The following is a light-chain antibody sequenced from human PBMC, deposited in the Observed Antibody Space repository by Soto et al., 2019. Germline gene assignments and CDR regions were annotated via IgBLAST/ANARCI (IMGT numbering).Light chain of an antibody. Sequence: ETVLTQSPATLSVSAGERATLSCRASQSFRGLLAWYQQKPSQAPRLLIYDAYNRATGIPPRFSGSGSGTDFTLTISSLEPEDSAVYYCQQRHMWPITFGQGTRLEIK. V-gene: IGKV3-11*01. J-gene: IGKJ5*01. CDR3: QQRHMWPIT. CDR2: DAY. CDR1: QSFRGL.